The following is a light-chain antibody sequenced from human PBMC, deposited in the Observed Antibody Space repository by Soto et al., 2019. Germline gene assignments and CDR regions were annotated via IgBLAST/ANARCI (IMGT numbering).Light chain of an antibody. CDR3: QQYGTSPTT. V-gene: IGKV3-15*01. CDR2: GAS. CDR1: QSVRNN. Sequence: EIVMTQSPATLSVSPGERATVPCRASQSVRNNLAWYQQKPGQAPRLLIYGASTRATGIPARFSGSGYGTDFTLTISRLEPEDFAVYYCQQYGTSPTTFGQGTKVDIK. J-gene: IGKJ1*01.